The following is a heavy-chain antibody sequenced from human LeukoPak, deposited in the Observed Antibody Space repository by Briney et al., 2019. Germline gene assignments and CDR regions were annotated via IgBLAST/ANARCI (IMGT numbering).Heavy chain of an antibody. Sequence: PGGSLRLSCAASEFTFSSYWMHWVRQAPGKGLVWVSRINGDGSSTNYADSVKGRFTISRDNAKNTLNLQMNSLRAEDTAVYYCARENYGDYYFDYWGQGTLVTVSS. CDR2: INGDGSST. CDR3: ARENYGDYYFDY. D-gene: IGHD4-17*01. J-gene: IGHJ4*02. V-gene: IGHV3-74*01. CDR1: EFTFSSYW.